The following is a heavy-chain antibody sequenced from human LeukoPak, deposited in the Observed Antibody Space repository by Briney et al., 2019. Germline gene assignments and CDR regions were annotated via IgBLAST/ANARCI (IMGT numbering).Heavy chain of an antibody. Sequence: ASVKVSCKASGYTFTDYYVHWVRQAPGQGLEWMGWINCNTGVTNYAQKFQGRVTMTRDTPISTAYMELSRLRSDDTAVYYCARVGGGDWYYFDYWGQGTLVTVSS. CDR2: INCNTGVT. CDR3: ARVGGGDWYYFDY. J-gene: IGHJ4*02. CDR1: GYTFTDYY. V-gene: IGHV1-2*02. D-gene: IGHD2-21*02.